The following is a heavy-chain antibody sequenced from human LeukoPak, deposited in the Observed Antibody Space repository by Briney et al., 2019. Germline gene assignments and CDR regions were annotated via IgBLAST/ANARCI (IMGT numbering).Heavy chain of an antibody. CDR2: INHSGST. Sequence: SETLSLTCAVYGGSFSDYYWSWIRQPPGKGLEWIGEINHSGSTNYNPSLKSRVTISVDTSKNQFSLKLRSVTAADTAVYYCARLSGDSSGWYYYYMDVWGKGTTVTISS. CDR1: GGSFSDYY. V-gene: IGHV4-34*01. CDR3: ARLSGDSSGWYYYYMDV. D-gene: IGHD3-22*01. J-gene: IGHJ6*03.